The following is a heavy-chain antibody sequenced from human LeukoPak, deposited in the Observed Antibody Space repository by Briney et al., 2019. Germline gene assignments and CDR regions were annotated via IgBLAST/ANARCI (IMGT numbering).Heavy chain of an antibody. CDR1: GFTFSNAW. D-gene: IGHD2-2*01. V-gene: IGHV3-15*01. CDR3: TTEDKRYCSNTSCRVDY. CDR2: IKSKTDGGTT. Sequence: PGGSLRLSCAASGFTFSNAWMSWVRQAPGKGLEWVGRIKSKTDGGTTDYAAPVKGRFTISRDDSKNTLYLQMNSLKTEDTAVYYCTTEDKRYCSNTSCRVDYWGQGTLVTVSS. J-gene: IGHJ4*02.